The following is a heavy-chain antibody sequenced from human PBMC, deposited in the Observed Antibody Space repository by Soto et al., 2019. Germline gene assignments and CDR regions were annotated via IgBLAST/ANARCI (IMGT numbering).Heavy chain of an antibody. CDR2: ISGSGGRT. CDR3: AKGGYYSLFDI. J-gene: IGHJ3*02. V-gene: IGHV3-23*01. Sequence: WGSLRLSCVASGFPFISYAMIFFRHTPGKGLEWVSGISGSGGRTYYADSVKGRFTISRDNSNNTLSLQMHILRVEDTAVYFCAKGGYYSLFDIWGQGTMVTVS. D-gene: IGHD3-16*01. CDR1: GFPFISYA.